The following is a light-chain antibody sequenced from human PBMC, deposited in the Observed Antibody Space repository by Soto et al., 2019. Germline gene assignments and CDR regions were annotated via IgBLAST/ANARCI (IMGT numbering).Light chain of an antibody. CDR3: QQRRNWPLT. CDR1: QSVSSY. V-gene: IGKV3-11*01. J-gene: IGKJ4*01. Sequence: EIVLTQSPVTLSLSPGERASVSCRASQSVSSYLAWYQQKPGQAPRLLIFDASNRATGVPARFSGSGSGTDFTLTISSLEPEDFAVYYCQQRRNWPLTFGGGTKVDIK. CDR2: DAS.